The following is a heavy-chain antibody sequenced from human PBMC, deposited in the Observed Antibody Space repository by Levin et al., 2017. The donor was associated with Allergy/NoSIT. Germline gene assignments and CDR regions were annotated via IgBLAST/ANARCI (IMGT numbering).Heavy chain of an antibody. CDR3: ARGSVVIPWWYFDL. Sequence: GASVKVSCAASGFTFSSYSMTWVRQAPGKGLEWVSYISSASGTIKYADSVRGRFTISRDNAENSLHLQINNLRDEDTAVYYCARGSVVIPWWYFDLWGRGTLVTVSS. V-gene: IGHV3-48*02. D-gene: IGHD3-22*01. CDR2: ISSASGTI. CDR1: GFTFSSYS. J-gene: IGHJ2*01.